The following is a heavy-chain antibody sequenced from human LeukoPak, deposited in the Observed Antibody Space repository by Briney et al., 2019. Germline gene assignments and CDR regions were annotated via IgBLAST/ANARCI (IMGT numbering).Heavy chain of an antibody. CDR1: GGSISSSSYC. Sequence: SETLSLTCTVSGGSISSSSYCWGWIRQPPGKGLEWIGNIYYSGSTHYNPSLKSRVTISLDTSKNQFSLKSTSVTAADTAVYYCARDSISASLLWFDPWGQGTLVTVSS. J-gene: IGHJ5*02. CDR2: IYYSGST. CDR3: ARDSISASLLWFDP. D-gene: IGHD6-13*01. V-gene: IGHV4-39*07.